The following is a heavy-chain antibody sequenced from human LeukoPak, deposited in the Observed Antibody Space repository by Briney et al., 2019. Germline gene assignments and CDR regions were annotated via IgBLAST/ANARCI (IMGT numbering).Heavy chain of an antibody. J-gene: IGHJ5*02. CDR1: GGSISSYY. D-gene: IGHD6-19*01. CDR3: ARAVYSSGPGYWFDP. V-gene: IGHV4-59*01. CDR2: IYYSGST. Sequence: SETLSLTCTVSGGSISSYYWSWIRQPPGKGLEWIGYIYYSGSTNYNPSLKSRVTISVDTSKNQFSLKLSSVTAADTAVYYCARAVYSSGPGYWFDPWGQGTLVTVSP.